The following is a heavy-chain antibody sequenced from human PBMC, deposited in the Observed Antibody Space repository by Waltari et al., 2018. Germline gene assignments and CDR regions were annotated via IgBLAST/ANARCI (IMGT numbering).Heavy chain of an antibody. J-gene: IGHJ4*02. CDR2: IHHGGTT. V-gene: IGHV4-4*02. Sequence: QVHLEESGPGLVETSGTLSLSCTFSGGFLSSNWWSWVRQPPTKGLEWIGEIHHGGTTYYNTSLQSRVTISMDNSRNQFSLRLYSVAAADTATYYCASHVSESGQRGFDNWGQGILVTVSS. CDR1: GGFLSSNW. D-gene: IGHD3-3*01. CDR3: ASHVSESGQRGFDN.